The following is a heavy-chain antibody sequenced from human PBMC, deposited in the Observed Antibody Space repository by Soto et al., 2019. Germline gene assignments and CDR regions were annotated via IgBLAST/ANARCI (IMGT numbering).Heavy chain of an antibody. CDR1: GYTFNNYG. CDR2: INTYNGNT. J-gene: IGHJ5*02. D-gene: IGHD2-2*01. Sequence: ASVKVSCKASGYTFNNYGISWVRHAPGQGFEWMGWINTYNGNTNYQQKFQDRVTLTADTPTSTAYMQLRSLRSDDTAVYYCARDPGPAAMSWFDPWGQGTLVTVSS. CDR3: ARDPGPAAMSWFDP. V-gene: IGHV1-18*01.